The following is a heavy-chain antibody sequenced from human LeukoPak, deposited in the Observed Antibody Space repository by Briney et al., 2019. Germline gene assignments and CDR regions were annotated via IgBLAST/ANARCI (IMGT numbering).Heavy chain of an antibody. V-gene: IGHV3-53*01. CDR3: ARDLEIAGPDAAFDI. Sequence: GGSLRLSCAASGFTVSSNYMSWVRQAPGKGLEWVSVIYSGGSTYYADSVKGRFTISRDNSKNTLYLQMNSLRAEDTAVYYCARDLEIAGPDAAFDIWGQGTMVTVSS. CDR2: IYSGGST. J-gene: IGHJ3*02. CDR1: GFTVSSNY. D-gene: IGHD1-14*01.